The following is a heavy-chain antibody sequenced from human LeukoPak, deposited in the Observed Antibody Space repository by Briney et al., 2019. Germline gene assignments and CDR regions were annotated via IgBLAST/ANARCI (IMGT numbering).Heavy chain of an antibody. CDR1: GYTFTSYG. V-gene: IGHV1-8*01. Sequence: GASVKVSCKASGYTFTSYGVNWVRQATGQGLEWMGWMNPNSGNTGYAQKFQGRVTMTRNTSISTAYMELSSLRSEDTAVYYCARISGYDGRPSDYWGQGTLVTVPS. CDR2: MNPNSGNT. CDR3: ARISGYDGRPSDY. D-gene: IGHD5-12*01. J-gene: IGHJ4*02.